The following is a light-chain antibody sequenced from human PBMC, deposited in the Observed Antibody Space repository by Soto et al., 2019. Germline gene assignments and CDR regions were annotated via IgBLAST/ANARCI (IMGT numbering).Light chain of an antibody. CDR1: QSLSRN. CDR2: GAS. Sequence: EILMTQSRASLSVSPGERATLSCRASQSLSRNLAWYQQKPGQAPRLLIYGASTRASGIPARFSGSGSGTEFTLTISSLQSEDFALYYCQHYNDWPPAFTFGPGTKADL. CDR3: QHYNDWPPAFT. V-gene: IGKV3-15*01. J-gene: IGKJ3*01.